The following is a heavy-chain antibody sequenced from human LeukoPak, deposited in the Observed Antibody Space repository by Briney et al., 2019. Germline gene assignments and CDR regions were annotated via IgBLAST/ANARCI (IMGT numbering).Heavy chain of an antibody. CDR3: AHSNIAAAGTTYYFDY. Sequence: SGPTLVNPTQTLTLTCTFSGFSLSTSGMCVSWIRQPPGKALEWLALIYWDDDKRYSPSLKSSLTITKDTSKNQVVLTMTNMDPVDTATYYCAHSNIAAAGTTYYFDYWGQGTLVTVSS. V-gene: IGHV2-5*08. D-gene: IGHD6-13*01. CDR2: IYWDDDK. J-gene: IGHJ4*02. CDR1: GFSLSTSGMC.